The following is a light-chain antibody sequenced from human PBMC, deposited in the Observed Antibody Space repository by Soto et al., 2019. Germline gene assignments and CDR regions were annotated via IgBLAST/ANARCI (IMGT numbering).Light chain of an antibody. CDR2: DAS. CDR1: QSVTNN. V-gene: IGKV3-15*01. CDR3: QQYYKWPLT. Sequence: EIVLTQSPATLSLSPGERATLSCRASQSVTNNLAWYQQKPGQAPRLLIYDASTRATGIPASFSGSGSGTEFTLTISSLQSQDFAVYYCQQYYKWPLTLGGGTKVEI. J-gene: IGKJ4*01.